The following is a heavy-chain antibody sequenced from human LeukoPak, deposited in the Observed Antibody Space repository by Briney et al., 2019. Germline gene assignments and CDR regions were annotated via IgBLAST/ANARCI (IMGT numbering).Heavy chain of an antibody. CDR3: ARDRYYYGSGSYLSNWFDP. V-gene: IGHV3-23*01. D-gene: IGHD3-10*01. CDR2: ISGSGGST. CDR1: GFTFSTYA. Sequence: GGSLRLSCAASGFTFSTYAMSWVRQAPGKGLEWVSAISGSGGSTYYADSVKGRFTISRDNSKNTLYLQMNSLRAEDTAVYYCARDRYYYGSGSYLSNWFDPWGQGTLVTVSS. J-gene: IGHJ5*02.